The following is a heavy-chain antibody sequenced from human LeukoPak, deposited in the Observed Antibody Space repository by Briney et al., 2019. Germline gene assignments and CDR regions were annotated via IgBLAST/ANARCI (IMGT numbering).Heavy chain of an antibody. V-gene: IGHV5-51*01. CDR3: ARRADGSYSF. Sequence: GESLKISCKGSGYSFTNYCIGWVRHMPGQGLEWMGIIYPGDSDNRYSPSFQGQVTISADKSISTAYLQWSSLKASDTAMYYCARRADGSYSFWGQGTLVTVSS. D-gene: IGHD1-26*01. CDR1: GYSFTNYC. CDR2: IYPGDSDN. J-gene: IGHJ4*02.